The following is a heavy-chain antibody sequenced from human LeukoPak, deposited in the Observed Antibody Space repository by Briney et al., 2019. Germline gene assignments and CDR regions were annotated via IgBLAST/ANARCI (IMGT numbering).Heavy chain of an antibody. V-gene: IGHV4-59*01. CDR3: AGEHSGGYRFDY. J-gene: IGHJ4*02. D-gene: IGHD3-22*01. CDR2: IYYSGST. Sequence: KPSETLSLTCTVSGDSMSSYYWSWIRQPPGKGLEWIGYIYYSGSTNYNPSLKSRVTMSIDTSKNLFSLKLRFVTAADSAVYYCAGEHSGGYRFDYWGQGTLVTVSS. CDR1: GDSMSSYY.